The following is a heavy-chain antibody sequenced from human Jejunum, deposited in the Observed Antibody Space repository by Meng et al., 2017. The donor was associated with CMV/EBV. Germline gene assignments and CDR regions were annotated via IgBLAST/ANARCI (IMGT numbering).Heavy chain of an antibody. Sequence: RLSCAASGFTFTDYYMSWIRQAPGKGLEWVSYISASTGGTIHYADSVKGRFTISRDNAKNSLYLQMNSLRVEDTAVYYCTRGLAYWGQGSRVTVSS. V-gene: IGHV3-11*04. CDR3: TRGLAY. CDR1: GFTFTDYY. CDR2: ISASTGGTI. D-gene: IGHD3-9*01. J-gene: IGHJ4*02.